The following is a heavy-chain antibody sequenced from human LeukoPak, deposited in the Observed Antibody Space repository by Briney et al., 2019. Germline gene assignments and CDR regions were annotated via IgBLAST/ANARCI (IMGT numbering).Heavy chain of an antibody. CDR2: IFYSGTT. V-gene: IGHV4-59*11. D-gene: IGHD2-2*01. CDR1: GGSISSHY. CDR3: ARFTVPAAITGGWFDP. J-gene: IGHJ5*02. Sequence: SETLSLTCTVSGGSISSHYWSWIRQPPGKGLEWIGYIFYSGTTNYNPSLKSRVTVSIDTSKNQFSLKLSSVTAADTAVYYCARFTVPAAITGGWFDPWGQGTLVTVSS.